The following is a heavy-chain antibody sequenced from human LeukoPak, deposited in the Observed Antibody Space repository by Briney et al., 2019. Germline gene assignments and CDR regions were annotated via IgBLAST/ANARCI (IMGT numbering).Heavy chain of an antibody. CDR1: GYTFTSYD. Sequence: ASVKVSCKASGYTFTSYDINGVRQATGQGLEWMGWMNPNSGNTGYAQKFQGRVTMTRNTSISTAYMELSSLRSEDTAVYYCALMIVGATTWFDPWGQGTLVTVSS. CDR3: ALMIVGATTWFDP. CDR2: MNPNSGNT. D-gene: IGHD1-26*01. J-gene: IGHJ5*02. V-gene: IGHV1-8*01.